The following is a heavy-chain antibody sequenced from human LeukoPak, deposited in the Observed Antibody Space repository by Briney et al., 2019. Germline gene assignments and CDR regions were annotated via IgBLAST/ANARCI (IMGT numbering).Heavy chain of an antibody. V-gene: IGHV4-4*07. CDR3: AGDRRDNYDFWSGYPD. CDR2: IYTSGST. D-gene: IGHD3-3*01. J-gene: IGHJ4*02. CDR1: GGSISSYY. Sequence: SETLSLTCTVSGGSISSYYWSWIRQPAGKGLEWIGRIYTSGSTNYNPSLKSRVTMSVDTSKNQFSLKLSSVTAADTAVYYCAGDRRDNYDFWSGYPDWGQGTLVTVSS.